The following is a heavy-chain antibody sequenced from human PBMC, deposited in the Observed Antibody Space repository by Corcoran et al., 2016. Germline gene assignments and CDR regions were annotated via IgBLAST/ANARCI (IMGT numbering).Heavy chain of an antibody. Sequence: EVQLLESGGGLVQPGGSLRLSCAASGFTFSSYAMSWVRQAPGQGLEWVSAISGSGGSTYYADSVKGRFTISRDNSKNTLYLQMNSMRAEDTAAYYCAKDRMGTGLLGFDYGMDVWGQGTTVTVSS. CDR2: ISGSGGST. CDR3: AKDRMGTGLLGFDYGMDV. D-gene: IGHD3-10*01. J-gene: IGHJ6*02. CDR1: GFTFSSYA. V-gene: IGHV3-23*01.